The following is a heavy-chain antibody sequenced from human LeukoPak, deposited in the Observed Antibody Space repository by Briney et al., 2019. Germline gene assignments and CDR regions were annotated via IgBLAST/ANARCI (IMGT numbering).Heavy chain of an antibody. J-gene: IGHJ4*02. Sequence: PGRSLRLSCAASGFSFDDFAMHWVRQAPGKGLEWVSGITWDSGKKVYADSVKGRFTISRDNAKNSLYLQMNSLRAEDTALYYCVKDKTLAVANSLFDYWGQGTLVTVSS. CDR2: ITWDSGKK. CDR1: GFSFDDFA. CDR3: VKDKTLAVANSLFDY. V-gene: IGHV3-9*01. D-gene: IGHD6-13*01.